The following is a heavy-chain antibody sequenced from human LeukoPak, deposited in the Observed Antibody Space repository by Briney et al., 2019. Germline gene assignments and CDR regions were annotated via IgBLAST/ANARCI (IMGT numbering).Heavy chain of an antibody. CDR3: AKGDDLYDYVWGSYGIDY. CDR1: GFTFSSYA. Sequence: GGSLRLSCAASGFTFSSYAMSWVRQAPGKGLEWVSAISGSGGSTYYADSVKGRFTISRDNSKNTLYLQMNSLRAEDTAVYYCAKGDDLYDYVWGSYGIDYWGQGTLVTVSS. CDR2: ISGSGGST. D-gene: IGHD3-16*01. V-gene: IGHV3-23*01. J-gene: IGHJ4*02.